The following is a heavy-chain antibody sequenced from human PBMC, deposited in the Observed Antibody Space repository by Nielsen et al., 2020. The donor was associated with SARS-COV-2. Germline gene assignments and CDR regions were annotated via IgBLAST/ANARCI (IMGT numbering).Heavy chain of an antibody. J-gene: IGHJ5*02. Sequence: GGSLRLSCAASGFTVSSNYMSLVRQAPGKGLEWVSAISGSGGSTYYADPVEGRFTISRDNSKNTLYLQMNSLRAEDTAVYYCAKDEVRTMTTVHNWFDPWGQGTLVTVSS. V-gene: IGHV3-23*01. D-gene: IGHD4-11*01. CDR3: AKDEVRTMTTVHNWFDP. CDR2: ISGSGGST. CDR1: GFTVSSNY.